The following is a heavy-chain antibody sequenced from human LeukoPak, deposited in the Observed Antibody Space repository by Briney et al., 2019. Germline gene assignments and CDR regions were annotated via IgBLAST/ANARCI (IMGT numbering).Heavy chain of an antibody. CDR3: AKNGDRGAFCSGDTCYPYYYYYMDV. V-gene: IGHV3-23*01. CDR1: GFTFSTYG. Sequence: GGSLRLACAASGFTFSTYGMSWVRQAPGKGLEWVSAVSSTGGTTYYADSVKGRFTISRDNSKNTLFLQINSLRAEDTAVYYCAKNGDRGAFCSGDTCYPYYYYYMDVWGKGTTVTISS. J-gene: IGHJ6*03. CDR2: VSSTGGTT. D-gene: IGHD2-15*01.